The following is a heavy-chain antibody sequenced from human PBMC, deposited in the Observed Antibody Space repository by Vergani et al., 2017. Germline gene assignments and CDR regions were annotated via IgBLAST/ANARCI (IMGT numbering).Heavy chain of an antibody. CDR2: INPSGGHT. J-gene: IGHJ4*02. Sequence: QVQVVQSGAEVKKSGASVKVSCKTSGYTFSNYYMHWVRQAPGQGLEWMGIINPSGGHTNYAQKFQGRVTMTRDTTTSTVYMELSSLRSEDTARYYCASGDYGILTGYRYWGQGTLVTVSA. CDR3: ASGDYGILTGYRY. D-gene: IGHD3-9*01. CDR1: GYTFSNYY. V-gene: IGHV1-46*01.